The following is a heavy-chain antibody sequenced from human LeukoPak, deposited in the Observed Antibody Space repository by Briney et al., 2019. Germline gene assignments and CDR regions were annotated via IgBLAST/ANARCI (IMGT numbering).Heavy chain of an antibody. J-gene: IGHJ5*02. D-gene: IGHD6-13*01. V-gene: IGHV1-18*01. CDR2: ISAYNGNT. Sequence: ASVKVSCKASGYTFTSYGISWVRQAPGQGLEWMGWISAYNGNTNYAQKLQGRVTLTTDTSTSTAYMELRSLRSDDTAVYYCARDYGGGHIAAAGTYWFDPWGQGTLVTVSS. CDR3: ARDYGGGHIAAAGTYWFDP. CDR1: GYTFTSYG.